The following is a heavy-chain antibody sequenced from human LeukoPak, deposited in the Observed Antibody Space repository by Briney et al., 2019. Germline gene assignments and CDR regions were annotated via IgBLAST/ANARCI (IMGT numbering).Heavy chain of an antibody. Sequence: GGSLRLSCAASGFTFSSYSMNWVRQAPGKGLEWVSSISSSSSYIYYADSVKGRFTISRDNAKNSLYLQMNSLRAEDTAVYYCARDDDYGDYYSSGFDPWGRGTLVTVSS. CDR3: ARDDDYGDYYSSGFDP. CDR2: ISSSSSYI. J-gene: IGHJ5*02. V-gene: IGHV3-21*01. CDR1: GFTFSSYS. D-gene: IGHD4-17*01.